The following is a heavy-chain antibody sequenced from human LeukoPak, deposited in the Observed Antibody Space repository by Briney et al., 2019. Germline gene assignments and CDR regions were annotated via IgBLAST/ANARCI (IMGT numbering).Heavy chain of an antibody. CDR1: GYSFTNYW. CDR3: ARGMTTLTYDAFDI. V-gene: IGHV5-51*01. D-gene: IGHD4-11*01. J-gene: IGHJ3*02. CDR2: IFPGDSGT. Sequence: GESLKISCKDSGYSFTNYWIGWVRQMPGKGLEWMGIIFPGDSGTRYSPSFQGQVTISADKSISTAYLQWSSLRASDTAMYYCARGMTTLTYDAFDIWGQGTMDTVSS.